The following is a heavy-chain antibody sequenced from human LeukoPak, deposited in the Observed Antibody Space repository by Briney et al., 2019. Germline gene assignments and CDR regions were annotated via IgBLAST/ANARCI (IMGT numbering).Heavy chain of an antibody. J-gene: IGHJ6*02. Sequence: GGSLRLSCAASGFTFSNYWMSWVRQAPGKGLEWVANIKQDGSEKYYVDSVKGRFTISRDNAKNSLYLQMNSLRAEDTAVYYCASSGGDFLHDYYYGMDVWGQGTTVTVSS. CDR3: ASSGGDFLHDYYYGMDV. CDR2: IKQDGSEK. D-gene: IGHD3-10*01. CDR1: GFTFSNYW. V-gene: IGHV3-7*01.